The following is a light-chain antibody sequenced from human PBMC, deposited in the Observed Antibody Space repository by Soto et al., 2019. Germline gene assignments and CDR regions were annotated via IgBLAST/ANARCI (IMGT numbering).Light chain of an antibody. CDR3: AAWDDSLNGVV. V-gene: IGLV1-44*01. Sequence: QSVLTQPPSASGTPGQRVTISCSGSSSNIGSNTVNWYQQLPGTAPKLLSYSNNQRPSGVPDRFSGAKSGTSASLAISGLKSEDEADYYCAAWDDSLNGVVFGGGTQLTVL. CDR2: SNN. CDR1: SSNIGSNT. J-gene: IGLJ2*01.